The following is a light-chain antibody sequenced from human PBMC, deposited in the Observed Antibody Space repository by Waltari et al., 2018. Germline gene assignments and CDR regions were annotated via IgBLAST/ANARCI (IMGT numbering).Light chain of an antibody. V-gene: IGLV2-14*01. CDR3: SSYTSSSTLWV. CDR2: DAS. Sequence: QSALTQPASVSGSPGQSITISCTGTSSDVGGYNYVSWYQQHPGKAPKLMIYDASKRPSGVSNRFSGSKSGNTASLTISGLQAEDEADYYCSSYTSSSTLWVFGGGTKLTVL. J-gene: IGLJ3*02. CDR1: SSDVGGYNY.